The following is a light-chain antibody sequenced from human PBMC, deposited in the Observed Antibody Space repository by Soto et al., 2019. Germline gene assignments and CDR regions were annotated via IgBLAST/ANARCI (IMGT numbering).Light chain of an antibody. V-gene: IGLV2-14*01. J-gene: IGLJ3*02. CDR1: SGDIGGYNS. CDR2: EVV. CDR3: SSFTSSSTWV. Sequence: QSVLTQPASVSGSPGQSITISCTGTSGDIGGYNSVSWYQQHPGKAPKLLIYEVVKWPSGVSNRFSGSKSGNTASLTISGLQADDEADYYCSSFTSSSTWVFGGGTKLTVL.